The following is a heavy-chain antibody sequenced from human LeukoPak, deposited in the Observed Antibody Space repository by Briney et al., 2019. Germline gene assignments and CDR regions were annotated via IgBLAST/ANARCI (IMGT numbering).Heavy chain of an antibody. CDR2: IYHSGST. Sequence: SETLSLTCAVSGGSISSGGYSWSWIRQPPGKGLEWIGYIYHSGSTYYNPSLKSRVTISVDRSKNQFSLKLSSVTAADTAVYYCARAADYGDYVNGFDIWGQGTMVTVSS. CDR3: ARAADYGDYVNGFDI. V-gene: IGHV4-30-2*01. D-gene: IGHD4-17*01. CDR1: GGSISSGGYS. J-gene: IGHJ3*02.